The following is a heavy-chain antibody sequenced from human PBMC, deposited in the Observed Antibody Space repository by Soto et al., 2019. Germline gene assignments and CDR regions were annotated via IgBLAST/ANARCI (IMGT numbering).Heavy chain of an antibody. J-gene: IGHJ6*02. D-gene: IGHD3-10*01. Sequence: EVQLVESGGGLVKPGGSLRLSCAASGFTFSNAWMSWVRQAPGKGLEWVGRIKSKTDGGTTDYAAPVKGRFTISRDDSKNTLYLQMNSLKTEDTAVYYCTTDLPPGPLWFGESRTSMDVWGQGTTVTVSS. CDR2: IKSKTDGGTT. CDR1: GFTFSNAW. CDR3: TTDLPPGPLWFGESRTSMDV. V-gene: IGHV3-15*01.